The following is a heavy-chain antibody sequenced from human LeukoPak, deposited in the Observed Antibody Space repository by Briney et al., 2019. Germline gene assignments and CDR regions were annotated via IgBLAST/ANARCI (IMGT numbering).Heavy chain of an antibody. J-gene: IGHJ4*02. Sequence: GESLRLSCAASGFTSTNYAMNWVRQAPGKGLEWVSVLIGSSGSTDYADSVKGRFTISRDNSKNTVFLQMNSLRAEDTAIYYCAKGAYDYIEIGYFDSWGQGTLVTVSS. V-gene: IGHV3-23*01. CDR1: GFTSTNYA. D-gene: IGHD5-12*01. CDR3: AKGAYDYIEIGYFDS. CDR2: LIGSSGST.